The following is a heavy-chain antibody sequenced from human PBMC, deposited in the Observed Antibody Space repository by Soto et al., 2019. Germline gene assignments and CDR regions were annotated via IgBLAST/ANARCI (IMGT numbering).Heavy chain of an antibody. J-gene: IGHJ6*02. Sequence: QVQLVQSGVEVMKPGSSVKVSGKASGDTFCSYTISWVLQAPGQGLEWMGRIIPILGIANYAQKFKGRVTITARKSTSPAYMELSSLISEDTAGYFRATQLIVERNGMDVWGQGTKVTASS. CDR1: GDTFCSYT. CDR3: ATQLIVERNGMDV. CDR2: IIPILGIA. D-gene: IGHD3-22*01. V-gene: IGHV1-69*02.